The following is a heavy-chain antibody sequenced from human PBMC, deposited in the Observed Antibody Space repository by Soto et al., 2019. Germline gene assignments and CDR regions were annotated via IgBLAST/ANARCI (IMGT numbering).Heavy chain of an antibody. D-gene: IGHD5-18*01. J-gene: IGHJ5*02. CDR1: GFTFGRYA. CDR3: ARDVDTTSHFNRFDP. CDR2: IWDDGIRK. V-gene: IGHV3-33*08. Sequence: GGSLRLSCATSGFTFGRYAMSWVRQAPGKGLEWVAVIWDDGIRKNYADSVRGRFTVSRDSSKDMVYLQMDSLKVEDTALYYCARDVDTTSHFNRFDPWGQGVMVTVSS.